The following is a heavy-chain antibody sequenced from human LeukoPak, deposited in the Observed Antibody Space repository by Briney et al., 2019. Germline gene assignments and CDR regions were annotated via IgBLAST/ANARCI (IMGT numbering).Heavy chain of an antibody. V-gene: IGHV3-30*18. J-gene: IGHJ4*02. D-gene: IGHD2-2*01. CDR2: ISHDGVDK. CDR3: AKGGYCSATRCYVGKGMDD. CDR1: GFTFDTYG. Sequence: PGGSLRLSCAVSGFTFDTYGMHWVRQAPGKGLEWVAVISHDGVDKYYADSVKGRFTISRDNSKNTVSLQVNSLRAEDTAAYYCAKGGYCSATRCYVGKGMDDWGQGTLVTVSS.